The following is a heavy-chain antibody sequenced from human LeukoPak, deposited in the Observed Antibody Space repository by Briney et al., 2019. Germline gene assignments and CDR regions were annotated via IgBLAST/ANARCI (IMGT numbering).Heavy chain of an antibody. CDR1: GGSISSYY. Sequence: SETLSLTCTVSGGSISSYYWSWIRQPAGKGLEWIGRIYTSGSTNYNPSLKSRVTISVDTSKNQFSLKLSSVTAADTAVYYCARTRITMIADAFDIWGQGTMVTVSS. CDR3: ARTRITMIADAFDI. J-gene: IGHJ3*02. D-gene: IGHD3-22*01. V-gene: IGHV4-4*07. CDR2: IYTSGST.